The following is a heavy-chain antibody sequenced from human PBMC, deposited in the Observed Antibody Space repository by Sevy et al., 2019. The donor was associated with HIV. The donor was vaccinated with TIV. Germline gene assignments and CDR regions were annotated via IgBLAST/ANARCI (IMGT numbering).Heavy chain of an antibody. V-gene: IGHV3-53*01. CDR3: ARELKDDDAFDI. CDR2: IYSGGST. CDR1: GFTVSSNY. Sequence: GGSLRLSCVASGFTVSSNYMSWVRQAPGKGLEWVSVIYSGGSTNYADSVKGRFTISRDNSKNTLYLQMNSLRAEDTAVYYCARELKDDDAFDIWGQGTMVTVSS. J-gene: IGHJ3*02.